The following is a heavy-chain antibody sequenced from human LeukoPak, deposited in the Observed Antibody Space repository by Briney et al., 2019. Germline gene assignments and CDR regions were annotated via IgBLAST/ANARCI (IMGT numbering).Heavy chain of an antibody. D-gene: IGHD2-15*01. V-gene: IGHV4-4*07. CDR1: GVSISSYY. J-gene: IGHJ5*02. CDR3: ARGHLQYCSGGSCYSNWFDP. Sequence: SETLSLTCTVSGVSISSYYWSWIRQPAGKGLEWIGRIYTSGSTNYNPSLKSRVTMSVDTSKNQFSLKLSSVTAADTAVYYCARGHLQYCSGGSCYSNWFDPWGQGTLVTVSS. CDR2: IYTSGST.